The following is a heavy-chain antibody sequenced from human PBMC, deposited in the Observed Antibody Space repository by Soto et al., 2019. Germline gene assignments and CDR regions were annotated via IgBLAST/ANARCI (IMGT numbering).Heavy chain of an antibody. D-gene: IGHD3-3*01. CDR2: IYYSGST. J-gene: IGHJ5*02. CDR3: ARRFTIFGVVTFNWFDP. Sequence: SETLSLTCTVSGGSISSSSYYWGWIRQPPGKGLEWVGSIYYSGSTYYNPSLKSRVTISVDTSKNQFSLKLSSVTAADTAVYYCARRFTIFGVVTFNWFDPWGQGTLVTVSS. V-gene: IGHV4-39*01. CDR1: GGSISSSSYY.